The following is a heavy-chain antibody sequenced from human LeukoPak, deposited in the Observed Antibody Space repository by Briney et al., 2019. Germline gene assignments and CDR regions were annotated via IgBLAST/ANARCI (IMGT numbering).Heavy chain of an antibody. CDR1: GGTFNNYV. Sequence: GASVKVSCKASGGTFNNYVINWVRQAPGQGLEWMGRIIPIVDIANYAQKFQDRVSLTADRSTSTAYMEVSSLRSEDTAMYYCASSGYCSSTSCYSISYWGQGTLVTVSS. CDR3: ASSGYCSSTSCYSISY. D-gene: IGHD2-2*03. V-gene: IGHV1-69*04. J-gene: IGHJ4*02. CDR2: IIPIVDIA.